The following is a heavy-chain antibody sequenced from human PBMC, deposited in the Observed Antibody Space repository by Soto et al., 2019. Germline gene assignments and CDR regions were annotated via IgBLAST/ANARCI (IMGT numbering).Heavy chain of an antibody. J-gene: IGHJ6*02. Sequence: QVQLQESGPGLVKPSQTLSLTCTVSGGSISSGGYYWSWIRQHPGKGLEWIGYIYYSGSTYYNPSLKSRVTISLDTSKNQFSLKLSSVTAADTAVYYCARDLVEQQLANYYYYGMDVWGQGTTVTVSS. CDR1: GGSISSGGYY. CDR2: IYYSGST. V-gene: IGHV4-31*03. CDR3: ARDLVEQQLANYYYYGMDV. D-gene: IGHD6-13*01.